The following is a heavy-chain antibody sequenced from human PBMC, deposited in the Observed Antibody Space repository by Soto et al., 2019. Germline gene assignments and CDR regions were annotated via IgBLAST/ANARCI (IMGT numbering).Heavy chain of an antibody. CDR2: IFYNGGT. CDR3: ARGDHGPRRFYFDT. D-gene: IGHD2-8*01. Sequence: SETLSLTCTVSGGSVNSGGYYWSWIRQPPGKGLEWIGFIFYNGGTSYNPSLGSRVTISADTSKTLFSLNLNFVTAADTAVYHYARGDHGPRRFYFDTWGQGTLVTVSS. J-gene: IGHJ4*02. V-gene: IGHV4-61*03. CDR1: GGSVNSGGYY.